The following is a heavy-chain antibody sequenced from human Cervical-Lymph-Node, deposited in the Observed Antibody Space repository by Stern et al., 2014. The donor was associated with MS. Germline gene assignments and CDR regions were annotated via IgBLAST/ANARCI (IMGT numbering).Heavy chain of an antibody. CDR3: AKDRQAFRSGYYPRWFSEGLDV. CDR2: TSHDERMK. Sequence: QEQLVESGGAVVQPGRSLRLACVASGFTFSSHGMHWVRQAPGKGLEWVTFTSHDERMKYFADSVKGRFTVSRDHAKNTLYLVMNNLTPDDTAVYHCAKDRQAFRSGYYPRWFSEGLDVWGPGTTVIVS. D-gene: IGHD3-3*01. V-gene: IGHV3-30*18. J-gene: IGHJ6*02. CDR1: GFTFSSHG.